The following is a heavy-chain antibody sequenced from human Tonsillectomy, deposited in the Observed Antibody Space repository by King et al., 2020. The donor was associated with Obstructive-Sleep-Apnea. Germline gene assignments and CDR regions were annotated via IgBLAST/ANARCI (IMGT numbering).Heavy chain of an antibody. CDR3: AGSGIAVAGNYYGMDV. Sequence: VQLVESGGGVVQPGRSLRLSCAASGFSFSSYAIHWVRQAPGKGLEWVAVISYDASYKYYADSVKGRFTISRDNSKNTLYLQMNSLSAEDTAVYYCAGSGIAVAGNYYGMDVWGQGTTVTVSS. J-gene: IGHJ6*02. CDR2: ISYDASYK. CDR1: GFSFSSYA. V-gene: IGHV3-30*04. D-gene: IGHD6-19*01.